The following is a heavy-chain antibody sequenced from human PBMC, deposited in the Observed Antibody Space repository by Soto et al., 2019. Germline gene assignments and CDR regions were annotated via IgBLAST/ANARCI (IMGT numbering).Heavy chain of an antibody. CDR3: AKERPVLRFLEWPLDY. Sequence: GGSLRLSCAASGFTFSSYAMSWVRQAPGKGLEWVSAISGSGGSTYYADSVKGRFTISRDNSKNTLYLQMNSLRAEDTAVYYCAKERPVLRFLEWPLDYWGQGTLVTVSS. J-gene: IGHJ4*02. V-gene: IGHV3-23*01. CDR2: ISGSGGST. D-gene: IGHD3-3*01. CDR1: GFTFSSYA.